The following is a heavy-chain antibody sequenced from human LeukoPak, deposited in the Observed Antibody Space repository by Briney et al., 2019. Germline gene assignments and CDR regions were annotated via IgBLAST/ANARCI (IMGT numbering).Heavy chain of an antibody. CDR3: ARHLSWQGYSYGYRYLGKRAHYFDY. CDR1: GGSISTSSYS. D-gene: IGHD5-18*01. CDR2: IYYSGST. Sequence: SETLSLTCTVSGGSISTSSYSWGWIRQPPGKGLEWIGSIYYSGSTYYNPSLKSRVTISVDTSKNQFSLKLSSVTAADTAVYYCARHLSWQGYSYGYRYLGKRAHYFDYWGQGTLVTVSS. V-gene: IGHV4-39*01. J-gene: IGHJ4*02.